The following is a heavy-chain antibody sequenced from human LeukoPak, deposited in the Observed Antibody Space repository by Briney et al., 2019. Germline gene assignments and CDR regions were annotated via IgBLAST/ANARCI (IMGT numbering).Heavy chain of an antibody. V-gene: IGHV3-21*01. CDR2: ISSSSSFI. CDR3: ARGYSSSWYLD. J-gene: IGHJ4*02. D-gene: IGHD6-13*01. Sequence: PGRSLRLSCAGSGFNFSSYSMSWVRQAPWKGLEFVSSISSSSSFIYYADSVKGRFTISRDNAKKSLSLQMNSLRADDTAVYYCARGYSSSWYLDWGQGTLVTVSS. CDR1: GFNFSSYS.